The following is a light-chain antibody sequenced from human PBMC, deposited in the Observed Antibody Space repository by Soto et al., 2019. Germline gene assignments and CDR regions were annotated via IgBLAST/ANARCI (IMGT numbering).Light chain of an antibody. CDR3: QQRSNWPSIT. V-gene: IGKV3-11*01. CDR2: DAS. Sequence: EIVMTQSPSTLSVSPGERATLSCSANQSVSSNLAWYQQKPGQAPSLLMYDASTRATGIPARFSGSGSGTDFTLTISSLEPEDSAVYYCQQRSNWPSITFGQGTRLEI. J-gene: IGKJ5*01. CDR1: QSVSSN.